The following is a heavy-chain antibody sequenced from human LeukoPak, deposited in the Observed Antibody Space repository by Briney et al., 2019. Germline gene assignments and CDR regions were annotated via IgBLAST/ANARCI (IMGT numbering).Heavy chain of an antibody. CDR3: ASSLLSAGSEGY. Sequence: SETLSLTCTVSGGSISSGGYYWSWIRQPPGKGLEWIGYIYHSGSTYYNPSLKSRVTISVDRSKNQFSLKPSSVTAADTAVYYCASSLLSAGSEGYWGQGTLVTVSS. CDR1: GGSISSGGYY. J-gene: IGHJ4*02. CDR2: IYHSGST. D-gene: IGHD2/OR15-2a*01. V-gene: IGHV4-30-2*01.